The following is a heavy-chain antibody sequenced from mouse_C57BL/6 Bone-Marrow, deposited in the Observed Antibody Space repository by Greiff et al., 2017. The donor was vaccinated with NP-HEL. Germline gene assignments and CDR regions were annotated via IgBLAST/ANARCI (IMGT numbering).Heavy chain of an antibody. V-gene: IGHV1-63*01. CDR3: ARRNDYHAMDY. J-gene: IGHJ4*01. CDR1: GYTFTNYW. Sequence: VKLMESGAELVRPGTSVKMSCKASGYTFTNYWIGWAKQRPGHGLEWIGDIYPGGGYTNYNEKFKGKATLTADKSSSTAYMQFSSLTSEDSAIYYCARRNDYHAMDYWGQGTSVTVSS. CDR2: IYPGGGYT.